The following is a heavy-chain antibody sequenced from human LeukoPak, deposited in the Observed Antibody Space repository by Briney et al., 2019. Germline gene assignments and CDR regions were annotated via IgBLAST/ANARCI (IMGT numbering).Heavy chain of an antibody. Sequence: SETLSLTCAVSGGSTNNYYWGWIRQRPGKGLEWIGYIYYSGSTNYNPSLKSRVTISVDTSKNEFSLRLSSVTAADTAVYYCARRQYCTSSRCFLAFDIWGQGTMVTVSP. J-gene: IGHJ3*02. CDR1: GGSTNNYY. V-gene: IGHV4-59*08. CDR3: ARRQYCTSSRCFLAFDI. CDR2: IYYSGST. D-gene: IGHD2-2*01.